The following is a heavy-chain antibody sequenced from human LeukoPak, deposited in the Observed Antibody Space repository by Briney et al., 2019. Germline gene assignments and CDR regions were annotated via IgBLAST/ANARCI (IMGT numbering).Heavy chain of an antibody. J-gene: IGHJ6*03. CDR3: ARLIGYYDFWSGYYHHYYYYYMDV. D-gene: IGHD3-3*01. V-gene: IGHV1-8*01. Sequence: ASVKVSSKASGYTFTSYDINWVRQATGQGLEWMGWMNPNSGNTGYAQKFQGRVTMTRNTSISTAYMELSSLRSEDTAVYYCARLIGYYDFWSGYYHHYYYYYMDVWGKGTTVTVSS. CDR2: MNPNSGNT. CDR1: GYTFTSYD.